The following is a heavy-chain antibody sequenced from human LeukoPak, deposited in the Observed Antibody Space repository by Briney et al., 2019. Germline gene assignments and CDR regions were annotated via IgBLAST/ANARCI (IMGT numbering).Heavy chain of an antibody. Sequence: SGTLFLTCSVPGSSFSGYYYTWIRQPPGKGLEWIGDVNDSGSTNYNPSLKSRVAMSVDTSKNQFSLNLTSVTAADTAVYYCARRRLLYFDDPWGQGTLVTISS. V-gene: IGHV4-34*01. CDR3: ARRRLLYFDDP. CDR2: VNDSGST. J-gene: IGHJ5*02. D-gene: IGHD3-3*01. CDR1: GSSFSGYY.